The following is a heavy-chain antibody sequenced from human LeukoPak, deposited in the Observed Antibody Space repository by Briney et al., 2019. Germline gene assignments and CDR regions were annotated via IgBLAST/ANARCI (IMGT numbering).Heavy chain of an antibody. D-gene: IGHD5-24*01. CDR3: ARGGQGDGYSADEAFDL. J-gene: IGHJ3*01. CDR1: GDSVSSNSTA. V-gene: IGHV6-1*01. Sequence: SQTLSLTCAISGDSVSSNSTACNWIRQSPSRGLEWLGRTYYRSKWYNDYAASVKSRIIINPDTSENQFSLQLNSVTPEDTAVYYCARGGQGDGYSADEAFDLWGQGTMVTVSS. CDR2: TYYRSKWYN.